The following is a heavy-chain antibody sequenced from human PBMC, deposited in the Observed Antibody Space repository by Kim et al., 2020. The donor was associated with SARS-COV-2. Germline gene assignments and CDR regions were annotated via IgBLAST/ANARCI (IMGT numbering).Heavy chain of an antibody. CDR1: GFTFSSYA. D-gene: IGHD2-21*02. Sequence: GGSLRLSCAASGFTFSSYAMSWVRQAPGKGLEWVSAISGSGGSTYYADSVKGRFTISRDNSKNTLYLQMNSLRAEDTAVYYCAKGKHCGGDCYRNWFDPWGQGTLVTVSS. J-gene: IGHJ5*02. CDR3: AKGKHCGGDCYRNWFDP. V-gene: IGHV3-23*01. CDR2: ISGSGGST.